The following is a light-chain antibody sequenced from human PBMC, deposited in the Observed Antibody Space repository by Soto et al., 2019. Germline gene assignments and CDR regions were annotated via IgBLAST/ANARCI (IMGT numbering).Light chain of an antibody. CDR3: ASYTSRGTRV. J-gene: IGLJ1*01. CDR2: EVT. V-gene: IGLV2-14*01. CDR1: SSDVGGYNY. Sequence: QSALTQPASVSGSPGQSITISCTGTSSDVGGYNYVSWYQQRPGKAPKFMIYEVTNRPSGVSNHFSGSKSGNTASLTISGLQAEDEADYYCASYTSRGTRVFGTGTQLTVL.